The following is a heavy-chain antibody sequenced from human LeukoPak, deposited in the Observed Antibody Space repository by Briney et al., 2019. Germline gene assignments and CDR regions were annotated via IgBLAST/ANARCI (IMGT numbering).Heavy chain of an antibody. Sequence: ETLSLTCTVSGDSITSDNYFWSWVRQAPGKGLEWVSAISGSGGSTYYADSVKGRFTISRDNSKNTLYLQMNSLRAEDTAVYYCAKEPNWAFFDYWGQGTLVAVSS. CDR3: AKEPNWAFFDY. CDR2: ISGSGGST. D-gene: IGHD7-27*01. V-gene: IGHV3-23*01. CDR1: GDSITSDNYF. J-gene: IGHJ4*02.